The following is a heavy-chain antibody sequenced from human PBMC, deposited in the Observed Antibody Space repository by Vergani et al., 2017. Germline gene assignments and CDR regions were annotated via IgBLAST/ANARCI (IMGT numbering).Heavy chain of an antibody. J-gene: IGHJ6*02. D-gene: IGHD3-10*01. V-gene: IGHV4-38-2*02. Sequence: QVQLQESGPGLVKPSETLSLTCTVSGYSISSGYYWGWIRQPPGKGLEWIGSIYHSGSTNYNPSLKSRVTISVDTSKNQFSLKLSSVTAADTAVYYCAAARETYYYGSGSPYYYGMDVWGQGTTVTVSS. CDR1: GYSISSGYY. CDR3: AAARETYYYGSGSPYYYGMDV. CDR2: IYHSGST.